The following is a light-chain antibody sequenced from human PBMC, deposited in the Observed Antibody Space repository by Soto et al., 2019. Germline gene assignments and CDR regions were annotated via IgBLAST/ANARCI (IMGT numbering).Light chain of an antibody. V-gene: IGKV3-20*01. CDR3: QQYGRTSST. J-gene: IGKJ1*01. CDR1: QSGSTNF. CDR2: GAS. Sequence: EIVLTQSPGTLSLSPGEVATLSCRASQSGSTNFFAWYQQKPGQAPRLLIYGASTRAIGIPDRFSGSGSGTDFTLTISRLEPEDVAVYYCQQYGRTSSTVGQGTKVE.